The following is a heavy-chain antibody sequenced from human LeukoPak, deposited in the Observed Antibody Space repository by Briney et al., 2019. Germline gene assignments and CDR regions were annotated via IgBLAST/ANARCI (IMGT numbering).Heavy chain of an antibody. V-gene: IGHV4-34*01. J-gene: IGHJ5*02. D-gene: IGHD5-12*01. Sequence: SETLSLTCAVYGGSFSGYYWSWIRQPPGKGLEWIGEINHSGSTNYNPSLKSRATISVDTSKNQFSLKLSSVTAADTAVYYCARGGRSLPRLTNWFDPWGQGTLVTVSS. CDR3: ARGGRSLPRLTNWFDP. CDR2: INHSGST. CDR1: GGSFSGYY.